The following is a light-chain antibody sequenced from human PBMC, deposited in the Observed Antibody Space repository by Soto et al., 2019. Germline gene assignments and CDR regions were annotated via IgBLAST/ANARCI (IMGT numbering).Light chain of an antibody. CDR1: QSINIY. J-gene: IGKJ2*01. V-gene: IGKV1-39*01. CDR2: GAS. Sequence: IQMTQSPSTLSASVGDSVTVTCRASQSINIYLNWYQQKPGKAPTLLIYGASSLQSGVPSWFTDGGSQTYFTLTISSLQPEDFATYYCQQSYRSPFTFGQGTKLEIK. CDR3: QQSYRSPFT.